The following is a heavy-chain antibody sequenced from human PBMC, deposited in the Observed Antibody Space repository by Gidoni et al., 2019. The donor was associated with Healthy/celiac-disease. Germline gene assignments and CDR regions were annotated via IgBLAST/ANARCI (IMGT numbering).Heavy chain of an antibody. Sequence: QVQLVESGGGVVQPGRSLRLSCAASGFTFSSYAMHWVRQAPGKGLGWVAVISYDGSNKYYADSVKGRFAISRDNSKNTLYLEMNSLRAEDTAVYYCARGGCSSTSCYHIGWYFDLWGRGTLVTVSS. D-gene: IGHD2-2*01. V-gene: IGHV3-30*09. CDR3: ARGGCSSTSCYHIGWYFDL. J-gene: IGHJ2*01. CDR1: GFTFSSYA. CDR2: ISYDGSNK.